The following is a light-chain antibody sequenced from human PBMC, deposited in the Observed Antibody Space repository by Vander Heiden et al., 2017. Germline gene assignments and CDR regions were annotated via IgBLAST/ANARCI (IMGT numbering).Light chain of an antibody. V-gene: IGKV1-9*01. J-gene: IGKJ5*01. CDR3: QKLNSNPRT. Sequence: DIQLTQSPSFLSASVGDRVTITCRASQGISSYLAWYQQKPGKAPKLLIYAASTLQRGVTARFSGSGSGTEFTLTISRLQAEDCATYYCQKLNSNPRTFGQGTRLEIK. CDR2: AAS. CDR1: QGISSY.